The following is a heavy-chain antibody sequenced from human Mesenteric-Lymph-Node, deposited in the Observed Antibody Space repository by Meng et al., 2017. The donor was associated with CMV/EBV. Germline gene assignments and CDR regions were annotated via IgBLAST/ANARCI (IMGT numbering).Heavy chain of an antibody. Sequence: GESLKISCAASGFTFSSYWMSWVRQAPGKGLEWVANIKQDGSEKYYVDSVKGRFTISRDNAKNSLYLQMNSLRAEDTAVYYCARDVEGYCSSTSCWSWFDPWGQGTLVTVSS. D-gene: IGHD2-2*01. CDR2: IKQDGSEK. CDR3: ARDVEGYCSSTSCWSWFDP. CDR1: GFTFSSYW. J-gene: IGHJ5*02. V-gene: IGHV3-7*01.